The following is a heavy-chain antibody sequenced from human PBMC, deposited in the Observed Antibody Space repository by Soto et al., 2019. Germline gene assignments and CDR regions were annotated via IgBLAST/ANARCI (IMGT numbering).Heavy chain of an antibody. J-gene: IGHJ4*02. D-gene: IGHD1-7*01. CDR2: VYHSGST. Sequence: QVQLQESGPGLVKPSGTLSLTCTVSSGSISSSNWWTWVRQPPGQGLEWIGEVYHSGSTNSNPSLKGRVTMSVDKSKNQFSLNLISVTAADTAVYYCARQITGSTGFDYWGQGTLVTVSS. V-gene: IGHV4-4*02. CDR3: ARQITGSTGFDY. CDR1: SGSISSSNW.